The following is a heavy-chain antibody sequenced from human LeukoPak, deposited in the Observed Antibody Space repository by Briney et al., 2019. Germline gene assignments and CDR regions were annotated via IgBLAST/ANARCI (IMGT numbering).Heavy chain of an antibody. CDR3: TRYGSGSGDAFDI. Sequence: PSETLSLTCTVSGDSISSTNYYWGWIRQTPGKGLEWIGSMSYSGSTYYNPSLKSRVTVFVDTSKNQFSLKLSSVTAADTAVYYCTRYGSGSGDAFDIWGQGAMVTVSS. CDR2: MSYSGST. CDR1: GDSISSTNYY. J-gene: IGHJ3*02. V-gene: IGHV4-39*01. D-gene: IGHD3-10*01.